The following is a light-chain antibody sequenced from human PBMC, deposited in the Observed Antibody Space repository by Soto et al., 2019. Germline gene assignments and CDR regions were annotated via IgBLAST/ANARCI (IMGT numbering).Light chain of an antibody. Sequence: EIVLTQSPGTLSLSPGERATLSCRAIQSVSSSYLAWYQQKPGQAPRLLIFDASARAVDIPGRFSGSKSGTEFTLTISSLQPEDFAVYYCHYYDKWPPGTFGQGTKVDIK. CDR1: QSVSSSY. CDR2: DAS. V-gene: IGKV3-20*01. CDR3: HYYDKWPPGT. J-gene: IGKJ1*01.